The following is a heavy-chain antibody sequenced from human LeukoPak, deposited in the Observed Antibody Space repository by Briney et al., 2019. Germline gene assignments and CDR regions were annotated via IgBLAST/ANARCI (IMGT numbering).Heavy chain of an antibody. CDR1: GYSISSGYY. J-gene: IGHJ3*02. V-gene: IGHV4-38-2*02. CDR2: IYHNAST. Sequence: PSETLSLTCTVSGYSISSGYYWGWIRQPPGKGLGWIGNIYHNASTSYNPSLKIPVTTAVDTSNNQFSLKLSSVTAADTAVYYCASPLSYYYDSSGDDAFDIWGQGTMVTVSS. D-gene: IGHD3-22*01. CDR3: ASPLSYYYDSSGDDAFDI.